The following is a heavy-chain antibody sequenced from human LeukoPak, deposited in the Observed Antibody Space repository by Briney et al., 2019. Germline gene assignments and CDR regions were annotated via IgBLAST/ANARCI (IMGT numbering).Heavy chain of an antibody. J-gene: IGHJ4*02. CDR1: GFTFSNYS. V-gene: IGHV3-21*06. Sequence: GGSLRLSCAASGFTFSNYSINWVRQAPGKGLEWVSSISSGSTYIFYADSVKGRFTISRDNAKNSLYLQMNSLRAEDTAVYYCARHGTYYYGSGRNGPVDYWGQGTLVTVSS. D-gene: IGHD3-10*01. CDR3: ARHGTYYYGSGRNGPVDY. CDR2: ISSGSTYI.